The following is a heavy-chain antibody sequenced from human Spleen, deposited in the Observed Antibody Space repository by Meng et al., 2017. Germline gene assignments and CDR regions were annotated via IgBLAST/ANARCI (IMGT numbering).Heavy chain of an antibody. D-gene: IGHD2-15*01. J-gene: IGHJ6*01. CDR3: ASEHQLSYSYYGLDV. Sequence: GESLKISCAASGFTFSSYEMNWVRQAPGKGLEWVSGISGSGDSTYYADSVKGRFTISRDNSKNTLYLQMNSLRAEDTALYYCASEHQLSYSYYGLDVWGQGTTVT. CDR1: GFTFSSYE. V-gene: IGHV3-23*01. CDR2: ISGSGDST.